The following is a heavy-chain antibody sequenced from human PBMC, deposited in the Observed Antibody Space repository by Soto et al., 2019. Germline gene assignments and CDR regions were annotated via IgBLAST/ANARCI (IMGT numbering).Heavy chain of an antibody. D-gene: IGHD2-2*01. J-gene: IGHJ3*01. CDR1: GFTFSNFW. CDR3: ARAQLLPDDAFDA. V-gene: IGHV3-74*01. Sequence: PGGSLRLSCAASGFTFSNFWMHWVRQAPGKGPVWVLRINGDGSSTSHADSVKGRFTISRDNAENTLFLQMSGLRAEDTAVYYCARAQLLPDDAFDAWGRGTVVTVSS. CDR2: INGDGSST.